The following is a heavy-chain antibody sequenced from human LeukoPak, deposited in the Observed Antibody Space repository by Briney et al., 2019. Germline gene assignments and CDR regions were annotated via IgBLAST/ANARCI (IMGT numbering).Heavy chain of an antibody. CDR3: ARARSEVVAAGWFDP. Sequence: PGGSLRLSCEVSGFTFSTYWMTWIRQPPGKGLEWIGSIYYSGSTYYNPSLKSRVTISVDTSKNQFSLKLSSVTAADTAVYYCARARSEVVAAGWFDPWGQGTLVTVSS. J-gene: IGHJ5*02. CDR1: GFTFSTYW. D-gene: IGHD2-15*01. V-gene: IGHV4-39*07. CDR2: IYYSGST.